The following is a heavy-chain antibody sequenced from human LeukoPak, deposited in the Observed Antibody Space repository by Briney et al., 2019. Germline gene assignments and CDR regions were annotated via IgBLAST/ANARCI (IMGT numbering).Heavy chain of an antibody. CDR1: GGTFSSYG. V-gene: IGHV1-69*13. CDR3: ARGSGYDAFEI. CDR2: IIPIFGTA. Sequence: ASVKVSCEASGGTFSSYGISWVRQAPGQGLEWMGGIIPIFGTANYAQKFQGRVTITADESTSTAYMELSSLRSEDTAVFYCARGSGYDAFEIWGQGTTVTVSS. J-gene: IGHJ3*02. D-gene: IGHD3-22*01.